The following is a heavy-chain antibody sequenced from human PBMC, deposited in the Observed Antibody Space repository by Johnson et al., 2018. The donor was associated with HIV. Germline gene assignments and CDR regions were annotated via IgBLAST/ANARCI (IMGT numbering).Heavy chain of an antibody. CDR1: GFTFDDYT. D-gene: IGHD1-26*01. CDR3: ARHRGVYPTSPGGVGAFDF. CDR2: INWNGGST. Sequence: VQLVESGGVVVQPGGSLRLSCAASGFTFDDYTMHWVRQGPGKGLEWVSGINWNGGSTHFPDSLKGRFTISRDNAKNSLFLQMNSLRAEDTALYYCARHRGVYPTSPGGVGAFDFWGPGTMVTVSS. V-gene: IGHV3-20*04. J-gene: IGHJ3*01.